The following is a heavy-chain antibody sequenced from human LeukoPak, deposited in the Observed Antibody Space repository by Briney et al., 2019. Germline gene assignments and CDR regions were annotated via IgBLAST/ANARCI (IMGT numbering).Heavy chain of an antibody. J-gene: IGHJ5*02. Sequence: ASVKVSCKASGYTFTSYDINWVRRATGQGLEWMGWMNPNSGNTGYAQKFQGRVTITRNTSISTAYMELSSLRSEDTAVYYCARGRPDNFGFDPWGQGTLVTVSS. D-gene: IGHD5-24*01. V-gene: IGHV1-8*03. CDR2: MNPNSGNT. CDR1: GYTFTSYD. CDR3: ARGRPDNFGFDP.